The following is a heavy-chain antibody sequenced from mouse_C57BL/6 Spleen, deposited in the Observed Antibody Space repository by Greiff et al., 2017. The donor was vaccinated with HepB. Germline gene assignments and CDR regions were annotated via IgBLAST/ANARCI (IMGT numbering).Heavy chain of an antibody. CDR1: GYTFTDYY. D-gene: IGHD1-1*01. V-gene: IGHV1-26*01. Sequence: EVQLQQSGPELVKPGASVKISCKASGYTFTDYYMNWVKQSHGKSLEWIGDINPNNGGTSYNQKFKGKATLTVDKSSSTAYMELRSLTSEDSAVYYCAREITTVVASYYYAMDYWGQGTSVTVSS. J-gene: IGHJ4*01. CDR3: AREITTVVASYYYAMDY. CDR2: INPNNGGT.